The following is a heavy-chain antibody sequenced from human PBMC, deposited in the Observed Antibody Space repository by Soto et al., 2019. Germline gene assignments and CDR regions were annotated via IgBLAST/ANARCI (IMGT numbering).Heavy chain of an antibody. CDR2: ISAYNGNT. J-gene: IGHJ5*02. CDR3: ASEGSSTYYDFWSGGNWFDP. D-gene: IGHD3-3*01. CDR1: GYTFTSYG. V-gene: IGHV1-18*01. Sequence: ASVKVSCKASGYTFTSYGISWVRQAPGQGLEWMGWISAYNGNTNYAQKLQGRVTMTTDTSTSTAYMELRSLRSDDTAVYYCASEGSSTYYDFWSGGNWFDPWGQGTLVTVSS.